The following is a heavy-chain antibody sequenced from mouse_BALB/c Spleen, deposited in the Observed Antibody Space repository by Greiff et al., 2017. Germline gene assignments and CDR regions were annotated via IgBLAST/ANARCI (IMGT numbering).Heavy chain of an antibody. V-gene: IGHV1-7*01. CDR3: ARRAFDY. CDR1: GYTFTSYW. Sequence: QVQLQQSGAELAKPGASVKMSCKASGYTFTSYWMHWVKQRPGQGLEWIGYINPSTGYTEYNQKFKDKATLTADKSSSTAYMQLSSLTSEDSAVYYGARRAFDYWGQGTTLTVSS. CDR2: INPSTGYT. D-gene: IGHD3-3*01. J-gene: IGHJ2*01.